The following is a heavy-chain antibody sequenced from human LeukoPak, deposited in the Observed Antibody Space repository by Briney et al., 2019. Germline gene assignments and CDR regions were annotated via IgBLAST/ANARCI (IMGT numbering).Heavy chain of an antibody. J-gene: IGHJ4*02. CDR3: ARRQGCSSTSCPPDY. CDR1: GYTFTTYW. Sequence: GESLKISCKGSGYTFTTYWIAWVRQMPGKGLEWMGMIYPGDPDTRYSPSFQGQVTISADKSISTAYLQWSSLKASDTAMYYCARRQGCSSTSCPPDYWGQGTLVTVSP. D-gene: IGHD2-2*01. V-gene: IGHV5-51*01. CDR2: IYPGDPDT.